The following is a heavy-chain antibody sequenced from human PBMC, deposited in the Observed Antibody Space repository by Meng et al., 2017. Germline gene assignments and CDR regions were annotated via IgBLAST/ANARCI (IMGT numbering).Heavy chain of an antibody. Sequence: VSLVGLGGGLVKPGGSLRLSWAASGFTFSDYYMSWIRQAPGKGLEWVSAISGSGGSTYYADSVKGRFTISRDNSKNTLYLQMNSLRAEDTAVYYCAKDAGYSEAVWGQGTMVTVSS. CDR3: AKDAGYSEAV. CDR2: ISGSGGST. V-gene: IGHV3-23*04. J-gene: IGHJ3*01. CDR1: GFTFSDYY. D-gene: IGHD2-15*01.